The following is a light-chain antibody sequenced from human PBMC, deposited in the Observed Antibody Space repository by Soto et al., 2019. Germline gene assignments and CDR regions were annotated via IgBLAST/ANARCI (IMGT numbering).Light chain of an antibody. CDR2: GAS. Sequence: EIVLMQSPDTLSLSPGERTTLSCRASQSISRYLAWYQQKPGQGPRLLIYGASSRATGTPDRFSGSGSGTDFTLTINRLEPEDFALYYCQQYGSSPPTFGQGTKVDIK. CDR3: QQYGSSPPT. V-gene: IGKV3-20*01. J-gene: IGKJ1*01. CDR1: QSISRY.